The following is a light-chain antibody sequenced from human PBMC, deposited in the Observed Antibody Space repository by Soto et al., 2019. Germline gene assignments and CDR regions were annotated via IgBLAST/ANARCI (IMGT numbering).Light chain of an antibody. CDR3: SSYVRRNTYV. V-gene: IGLV2-14*01. CDR1: SSDVGGYNY. CDR2: EVS. Sequence: QSALTQPASVSGSPGQSITISCTGTSSDVGGYNYVSWYQQHPGKAPKVMIYEVSNRPSGGSNRFSGSKSGNTASLTISGLQAYDEADYYCSSYVRRNTYVVGAGTKVTVL. J-gene: IGLJ1*01.